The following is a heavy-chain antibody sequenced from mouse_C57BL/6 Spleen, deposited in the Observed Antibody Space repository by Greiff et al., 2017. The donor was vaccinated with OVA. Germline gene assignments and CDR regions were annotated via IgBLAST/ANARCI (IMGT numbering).Heavy chain of an antibody. D-gene: IGHD2-3*01. J-gene: IGHJ2*01. Sequence: QVQLQQSGAELVMPGASVKLSCKASGYTFTSYWMHWVKQRPGQGLEWIGEIDPSDSYTNYNQKFKGKSTLTVDKSSSTAYMQLSSLTSEDSAVYYCARRGLDGYYDYWGQGTTLTVSS. CDR3: ARRGLDGYYDY. CDR2: IDPSDSYT. V-gene: IGHV1-69*01. CDR1: GYTFTSYW.